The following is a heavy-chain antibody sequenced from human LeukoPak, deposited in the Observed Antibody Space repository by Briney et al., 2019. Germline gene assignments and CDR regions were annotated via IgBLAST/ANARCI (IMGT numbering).Heavy chain of an antibody. CDR1: GFPFSSHW. J-gene: IGHJ4*02. CDR2: INSDGSEK. V-gene: IGHV3-7*03. CDR3: TKVRSGSSSWALRVFDY. Sequence: SGGSLRLSCAASGFPFSSHWLSWFRQSPGRGLEWVAHINSDGSEKNYVDSVKGRFTISRDNARNSQFLHMNSLRVEDTAVYYCTKVRSGSSSWALRVFDYWGQGALVTVSS. D-gene: IGHD6-13*01.